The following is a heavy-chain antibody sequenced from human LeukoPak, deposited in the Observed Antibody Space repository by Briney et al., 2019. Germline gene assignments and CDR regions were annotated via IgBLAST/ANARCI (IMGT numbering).Heavy chain of an antibody. CDR1: GFTFSSYS. D-gene: IGHD3-10*01. Sequence: GGSLRLSCAASGFTFSSYSMNWVRQAPGKGLEWVSSISSSSYIYYADSVKGRFTISRDNSKNTLYLQMNSLRAEDTAVYYCAKGFGTYYYYYMDVWGKGTTVTVSS. J-gene: IGHJ6*03. CDR2: ISSSSYI. V-gene: IGHV3-21*01. CDR3: AKGFGTYYYYYMDV.